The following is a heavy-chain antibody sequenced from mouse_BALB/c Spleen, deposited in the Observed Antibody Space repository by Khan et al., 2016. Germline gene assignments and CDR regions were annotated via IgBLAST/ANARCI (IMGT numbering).Heavy chain of an antibody. J-gene: IGHJ1*01. V-gene: IGHV11-2*01. CDR2: INSDGSAT. CDR1: GFTFSGFW. D-gene: IGHD1-1*02. Sequence: EVQLVETGGGLVQPGGSRKLSCAASGFTFSGFWMNWVRQTPEKRLEWIADINSDGSATNYPPTVKDRFTISRDNAKNTLYLQMSNVRSEDTAKYACKRCASFECLDDWGQGTTVTVSS. CDR3: KRCASFECLDD.